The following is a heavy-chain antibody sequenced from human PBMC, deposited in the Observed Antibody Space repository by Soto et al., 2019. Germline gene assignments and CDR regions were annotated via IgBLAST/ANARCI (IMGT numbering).Heavy chain of an antibody. CDR3: TTXLWRIAVVVGSTGYFNP. CDR2: IKSKSDGGTT. J-gene: IGHJ5*02. V-gene: IGHV3-15*01. D-gene: IGHD2-15*01. CDR1: GFAFSYAW. Sequence: PGGSLRLSCAASGFAFSYAWRSWVRQAPGKGLDGVGRIKSKSDGGTTEYAAPVRGRFTISRDDSKNTLYLQMNSLKTEDTAVYYCTTXLWRIAVVVGSTGYFNPWGQGTPVTVSS.